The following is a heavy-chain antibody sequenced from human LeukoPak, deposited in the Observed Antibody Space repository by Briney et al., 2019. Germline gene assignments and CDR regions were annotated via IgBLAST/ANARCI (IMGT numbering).Heavy chain of an antibody. CDR2: ISWDGGST. CDR1: GFTFDDYT. Sequence: PGGSLRLSCAASGFTFDDYTMHWVRQAPGKGLEWVSLISWDGGSTYYADSVKGRFTISRDNSKNSLYLQMNSLRTEDTALYYCAKGPHYYDSSGYLGYWGQGTLVTVSS. V-gene: IGHV3-43*01. J-gene: IGHJ4*02. CDR3: AKGPHYYDSSGYLGY. D-gene: IGHD3-22*01.